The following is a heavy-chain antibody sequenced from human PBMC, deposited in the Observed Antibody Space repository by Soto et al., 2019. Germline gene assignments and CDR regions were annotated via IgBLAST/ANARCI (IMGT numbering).Heavy chain of an antibody. CDR1: GFTFSSYG. V-gene: IGHV3-30*18. Sequence: PGGSLRLSCAASGFTFSSYGMHWVRQAPGKGLEWVAVISYDGSNKYYADSVKGRFTISRDNSKNTLYLQMNSLRAEDTAVYYCAKDSPTHYDSSGYYLDYWGQGTLVTVSS. CDR2: ISYDGSNK. D-gene: IGHD3-22*01. J-gene: IGHJ4*02. CDR3: AKDSPTHYDSSGYYLDY.